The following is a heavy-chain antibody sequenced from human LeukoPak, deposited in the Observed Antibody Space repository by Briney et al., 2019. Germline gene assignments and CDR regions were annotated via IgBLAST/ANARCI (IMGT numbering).Heavy chain of an antibody. CDR2: SYHSGST. CDR1: GYSISSGYY. V-gene: IGHV4-38-2*02. Sequence: SETLSLTCTVSGYSISSGYYWGWIRQPPGKGLEWIGNSYHSGSTYYNPSLKSRVTISVDTSKNQFSLRLSSVTAADTAVYYCARDGNALWGQGTLVTVSS. J-gene: IGHJ4*02. CDR3: ARDGNAL. D-gene: IGHD1-1*01.